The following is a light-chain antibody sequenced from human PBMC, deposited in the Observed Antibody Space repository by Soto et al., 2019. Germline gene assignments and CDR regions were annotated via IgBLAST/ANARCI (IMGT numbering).Light chain of an antibody. V-gene: IGLV2-14*01. CDR3: RSYTTSNTPLYV. J-gene: IGLJ1*01. CDR1: SSDTAGYNY. Sequence: QSALTQPASVFGSPGQSITISCTGTSSDTAGYNYVSWYQQHPGKAPKLMIYEVSNRPSGVSNRFSGSQSGNTASLTISGLQAEDEANYSCRSYTTSNTPLYVFGTGTKLTVI. CDR2: EVS.